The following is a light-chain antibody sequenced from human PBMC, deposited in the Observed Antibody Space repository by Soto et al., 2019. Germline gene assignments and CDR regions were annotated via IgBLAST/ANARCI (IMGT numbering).Light chain of an antibody. CDR1: QSVSSSS. J-gene: IGKJ2*01. CDR2: DAS. V-gene: IGKV3-20*01. CDR3: QHSGSSPPNYT. Sequence: EIVLTQSTGTLSLSPGERATLSCRASQSVSSSSLAWYQQKPGQAPRLLLFDASSRATDIPDRFSGSGSGTVFTVTISRQESEDFAGYCCQHSGSSPPNYTFGQGNRLETK.